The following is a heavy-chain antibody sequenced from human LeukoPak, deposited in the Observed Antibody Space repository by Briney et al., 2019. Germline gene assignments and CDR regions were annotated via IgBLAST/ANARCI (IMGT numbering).Heavy chain of an antibody. CDR2: ISGNGGTT. Sequence: GGSLRLSCAVSGVPVNSNYMSWVRQAPGKGLEWVSAISGNGGTTYYADSVEGRFTISRDNPKNTLYLQMNSLRAEDTALYYCAKNQFNPLRPAWGQGTLVTVSS. J-gene: IGHJ5*02. V-gene: IGHV3-23*01. CDR3: AKNQFNPLRPA. D-gene: IGHD2-8*01. CDR1: GVPVNSNY.